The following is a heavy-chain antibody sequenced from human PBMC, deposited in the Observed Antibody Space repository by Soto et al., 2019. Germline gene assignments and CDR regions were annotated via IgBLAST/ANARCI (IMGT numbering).Heavy chain of an antibody. V-gene: IGHV3-74*01. CDR3: ARAGWYRFDY. Sequence: GGSLRLSSAASGFTFSNYWGHWVRQAPGKGLMWVSRINSDGTTINYADSVEGRFTISRDNAKNTLFLQMNSLRVEDTAVYYCARAGWYRFDYWGQGTLVTVSS. D-gene: IGHD6-19*01. J-gene: IGHJ4*02. CDR1: GFTFSNYW. CDR2: INSDGTTI.